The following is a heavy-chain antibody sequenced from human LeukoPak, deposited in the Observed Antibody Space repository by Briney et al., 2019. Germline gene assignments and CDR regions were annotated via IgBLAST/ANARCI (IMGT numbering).Heavy chain of an antibody. CDR1: GFTFDDYA. D-gene: IGHD6-13*01. V-gene: IGHV3-9*01. J-gene: IGHJ1*01. CDR2: ISWNSGSI. CDR3: AKGPFTYSSPSGYFQH. Sequence: PGRSLRLSCAASGFTFDDYAMHWVRQAPGKGLEWVSGISWNSGSIGYADSVKGRFTISRDNAKNSLYLQMNSLRAEDTALYYCAKGPFTYSSPSGYFQHWGQGTLVTVSS.